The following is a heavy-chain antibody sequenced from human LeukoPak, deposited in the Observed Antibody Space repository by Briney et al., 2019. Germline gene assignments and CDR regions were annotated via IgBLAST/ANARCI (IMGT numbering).Heavy chain of an antibody. V-gene: IGHV3-20*04. CDR1: GFTFDDYG. J-gene: IGHJ4*02. D-gene: IGHD3-22*01. CDR3: ARARRPQYYYDSSGYYYYFDY. CDR2: INWNGGST. Sequence: GGSLRLSCAASGFTFDDYGMIWVRQAPGKGLEWGSGINWNGGSTGYADSVKGRFTISRDNAKNSMYLQMTRLRAEDTALYYCARARRPQYYYDSSGYYYYFDYWGQGTLVTVSS.